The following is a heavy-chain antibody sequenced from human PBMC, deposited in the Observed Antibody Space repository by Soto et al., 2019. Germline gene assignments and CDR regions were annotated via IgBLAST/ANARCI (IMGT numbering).Heavy chain of an antibody. V-gene: IGHV2-5*01. CDR2: IYWNDDK. D-gene: IGHD2-15*01. CDR3: AHFAPNIVVVVAATSGGYFDY. Sequence: ITLKESGPTLVKPTQTLTLTCTFSGFSLSTSGVGVGWIRQPPGKALEWLALIYWNDDKRYSPSLKSRLTITKDTSKNQVVLTMTNMDPVDTATYYCAHFAPNIVVVVAATSGGYFDYWGQGTLVTVSA. J-gene: IGHJ4*02. CDR1: GFSLSTSGVG.